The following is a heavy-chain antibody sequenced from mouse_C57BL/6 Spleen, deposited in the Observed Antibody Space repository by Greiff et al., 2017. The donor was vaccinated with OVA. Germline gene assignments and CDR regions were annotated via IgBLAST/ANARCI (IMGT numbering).Heavy chain of an antibody. V-gene: IGHV1-22*01. CDR3: AKRDPGLYAMDY. CDR2: INPNNGGT. D-gene: IGHD3-2*02. CDR1: GYTFTDYN. Sequence: VQLQQSGPELVKPGASVKMSCKASGYTFTDYNMHWVKQSHGKSLEWIGYINPNNGGTSYNQKFKGKATLTVNKSSSPAYMGLRSLTSEDSAVYYCAKRDPGLYAMDYWGQGTSVTVSS. J-gene: IGHJ4*01.